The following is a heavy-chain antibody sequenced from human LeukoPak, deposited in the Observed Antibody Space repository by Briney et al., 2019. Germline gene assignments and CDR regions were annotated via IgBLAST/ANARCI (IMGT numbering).Heavy chain of an antibody. CDR2: ISGDGGST. D-gene: IGHD4-23*01. Sequence: GGSLRLSCAASGFTFDDYAMHWVRQAPGKGLEWVSLISGDGGSTYYADSVKGRFTISRDNSKNSLYLQMNSLRTEDTALYYCAKDIGPAGPVTPYYYYYYMDVWGKGTTVTVSS. CDR3: AKDIGPAGPVTPYYYYYYMDV. J-gene: IGHJ6*03. CDR1: GFTFDDYA. V-gene: IGHV3-43*02.